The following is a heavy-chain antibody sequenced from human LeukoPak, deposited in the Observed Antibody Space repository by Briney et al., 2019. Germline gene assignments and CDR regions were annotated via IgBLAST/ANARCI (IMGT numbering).Heavy chain of an antibody. CDR1: GFTFSNYA. D-gene: IGHD4-17*01. CDR2: ISSNGGST. CDR3: VKDLTAVTTRILGD. J-gene: IGHJ4*02. V-gene: IGHV3-64D*06. Sequence: PGGSLRLSCSAPGFTFSNYAMHWVRQAPGKGLEYISAISSNGGSTYYADSVKGRFTISRDNSKTTLYPQMSSLRAEDTAVYYCVKDLTAVTTRILGDWGQGTLVTVSS.